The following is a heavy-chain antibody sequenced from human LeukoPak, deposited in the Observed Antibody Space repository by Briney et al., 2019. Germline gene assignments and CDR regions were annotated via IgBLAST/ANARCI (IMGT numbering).Heavy chain of an antibody. D-gene: IGHD3-10*01. V-gene: IGHV1-2*06. CDR3: ARSES. CDR1: GYTLTDYY. CDR2: INPNSGGT. Sequence: ASVKVSCKASGYTLTDYYMHWVRQAPGQGLEWMGRINPNSGGTNYAQKFQGRVTMTRNTSISTAYMELSSLRSEDTAVYYCARSESWGQGTLVTVSS. J-gene: IGHJ5*02.